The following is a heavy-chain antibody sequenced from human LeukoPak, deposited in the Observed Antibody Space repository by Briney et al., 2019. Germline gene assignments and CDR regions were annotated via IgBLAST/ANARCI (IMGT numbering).Heavy chain of an antibody. J-gene: IGHJ4*02. D-gene: IGHD3-22*01. CDR1: GFTFSSYG. CDR3: AKSPIIAVVITQYYFDY. V-gene: IGHV3-23*01. CDR2: ISGSGGST. Sequence: GGSLRLSCAASGFTFSSYGMSWVRQAPGKGLEWVSAISGSGGSTYYADSVKGRFTISRDNSKNTLYLQMNSLRAEDTAVYYCAKSPIIAVVITQYYFDYWGQGTLVTVSS.